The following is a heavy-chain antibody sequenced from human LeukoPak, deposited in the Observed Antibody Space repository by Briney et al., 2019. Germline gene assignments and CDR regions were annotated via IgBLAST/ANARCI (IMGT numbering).Heavy chain of an antibody. D-gene: IGHD5-12*01. CDR1: GYTFTSYA. V-gene: IGHV1-3*01. CDR3: AREYLWDIEAPRYDY. CDR2: INSGNGNT. J-gene: IGHJ4*02. Sequence: GASVKVSCKASGYTFTSYAVHWVRQAPGQRLEWMEWINSGNGNTKYSQKFQGRVTITRDTSASTAYMELSSLRSEDTAVYYCAREYLWDIEAPRYDYWGQGTLVTVSS.